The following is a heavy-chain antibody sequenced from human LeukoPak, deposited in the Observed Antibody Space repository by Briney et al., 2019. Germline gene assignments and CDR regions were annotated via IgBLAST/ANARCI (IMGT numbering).Heavy chain of an antibody. CDR1: GYSFTSYW. D-gene: IGHD3-9*01. J-gene: IGHJ4*02. Sequence: GEPLKISCEASGYSFTSYWIGWVRQMPGKGLEWMGIIYPGDSDTRYSPSFQGQVTISADKSSRTAYLQWSSLKASDTAIYYCARQSDYNILTGYSSGHYSDYWGQGTLVTVSS. CDR2: IYPGDSDT. V-gene: IGHV5-51*01. CDR3: ARQSDYNILTGYSSGHYSDY.